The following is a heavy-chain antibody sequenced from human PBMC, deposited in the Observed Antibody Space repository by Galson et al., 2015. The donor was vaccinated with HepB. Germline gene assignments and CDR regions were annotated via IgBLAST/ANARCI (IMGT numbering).Heavy chain of an antibody. V-gene: IGHV1-46*01. J-gene: IGHJ4*02. CDR3: ARQYTYYDILTGYYFDY. CDR1: GYTFTSYY. Sequence: SVKVSCKASGYTFTSYYMHWVRQAPGQGLEWMGIINPSGGSTSYAQKFQGRVTMTRDTSTSTVYMELSSLRSEDTAVYYCARQYTYYDILTGYYFDYWGQGTLVTVSS. D-gene: IGHD3-9*01. CDR2: INPSGGST.